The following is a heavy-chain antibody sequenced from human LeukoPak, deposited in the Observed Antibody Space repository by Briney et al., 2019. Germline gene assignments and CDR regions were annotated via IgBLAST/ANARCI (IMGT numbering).Heavy chain of an antibody. J-gene: IGHJ4*02. CDR3: ARDNEDSSGYSSGY. D-gene: IGHD3-22*01. CDR2: IYTSGST. CDR1: GGSISSGSYY. V-gene: IGHV4-61*02. Sequence: PSETLSLTCTVSGGSISSGSYYWGWIRQPAGKGLEWIGRIYTSGSTNYNPSLKSRVTISVDTSKNQSSLKLSSVTAADTAVYYCARDNEDSSGYSSGYWGQGTLVTVSS.